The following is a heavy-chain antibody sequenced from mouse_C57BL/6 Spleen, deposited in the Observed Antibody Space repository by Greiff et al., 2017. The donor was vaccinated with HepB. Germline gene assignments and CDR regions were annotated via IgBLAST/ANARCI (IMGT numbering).Heavy chain of an antibody. J-gene: IGHJ4*01. Sequence: QVQLQQPGAELVKPGASVKLSCKASGYTFTSYWMQWVKQRPGQGLEWIGEIDPSVSYTNYNQKFKGKATLTVDTSSSTAYMQLSSLTSEDSAVYYCARGYDYDVEGAMDYWGQGTSVTVSS. CDR2: IDPSVSYT. D-gene: IGHD2-4*01. CDR3: ARGYDYDVEGAMDY. V-gene: IGHV1-50*01. CDR1: GYTFTSYW.